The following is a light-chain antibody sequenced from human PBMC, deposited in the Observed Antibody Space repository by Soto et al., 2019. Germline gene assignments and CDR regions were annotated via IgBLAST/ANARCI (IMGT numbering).Light chain of an antibody. CDR1: QGISSA. CDR3: QQFNSYTHT. CDR2: SAS. Sequence: AIQLTQSPSSLSASVGDRVTITCRASQGISSALAWFQQKSGKAPKLLIYSASSLESGVPSRFSGSGSGTEFSLTISSLQPEDFATYFCQQFNSYTHTFGQGTRLEIK. V-gene: IGKV1-13*02. J-gene: IGKJ5*01.